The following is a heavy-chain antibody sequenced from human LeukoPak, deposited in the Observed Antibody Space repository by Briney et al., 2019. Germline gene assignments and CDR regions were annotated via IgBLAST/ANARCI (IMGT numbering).Heavy chain of an antibody. V-gene: IGHV1-46*01. D-gene: IGHD6-6*01. CDR1: GYTFTSYY. J-gene: IGHJ5*02. CDR2: INPSGGST. Sequence: ASVKVSCKASGYTFTSYYMHWVRQAPGQGLEWIGIINPSGGSTSYAQKFQGRVTMTRDTSTSTVYMELSSLRSEDTAVYYCARDQLNFGWFDPWGQGTLVTVSS. CDR3: ARDQLNFGWFDP.